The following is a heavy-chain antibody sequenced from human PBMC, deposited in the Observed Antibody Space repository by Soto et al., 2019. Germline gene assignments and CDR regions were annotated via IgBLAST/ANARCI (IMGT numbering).Heavy chain of an antibody. Sequence: GGSLRLACAASAFTSSSYAMSWVRQAPGKGLEWVSTITGSGGSSTYYADAVKGRFTIFRDNSKNTLYLQMNSLRAEDTAVYWCGKLLGQSVYYPPSYRGQGSQVSGAS. CDR2: ITGSGGSST. CDR3: GKLLGQSVYYPPSY. D-gene: IGHD3-22*01. J-gene: IGHJ4*02. CDR1: AFTSSSYA. V-gene: IGHV3-23*01.